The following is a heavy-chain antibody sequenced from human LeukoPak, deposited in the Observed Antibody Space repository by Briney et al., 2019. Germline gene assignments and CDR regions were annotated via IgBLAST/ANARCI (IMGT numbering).Heavy chain of an antibody. CDR3: ARGEVGVGSTLFDY. CDR2: ISGSGSSK. V-gene: IGHV3-48*03. CDR1: GFTFSSYE. D-gene: IGHD1-26*01. Sequence: QPGGSLRLSCAASGFTFSSYEMNWVRQSLGKGLEWVSYISGSGSSKYYADSVKGRFTISRDNAKNSLYLQMNSLRAEDTAVYYCARGEVGVGSTLFDYWGQGTLVTVSS. J-gene: IGHJ4*02.